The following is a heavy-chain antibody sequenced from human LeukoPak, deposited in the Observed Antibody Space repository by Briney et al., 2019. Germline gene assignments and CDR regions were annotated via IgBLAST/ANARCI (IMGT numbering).Heavy chain of an antibody. CDR3: ARDRGERSYYYYYMDV. CDR1: GFTFSSYW. Sequence: GSLRLSCAASGFTFSSYWMSWVRQAPGKGLEWVSGISWNSGSIGYADSVKGRFTISRDNAKNSLYLQMNSLRAEDTALYYCARDRGERSYYYYYMDVWGKGTTVTVSS. V-gene: IGHV3-20*04. CDR2: ISWNSGSI. J-gene: IGHJ6*03. D-gene: IGHD1-1*01.